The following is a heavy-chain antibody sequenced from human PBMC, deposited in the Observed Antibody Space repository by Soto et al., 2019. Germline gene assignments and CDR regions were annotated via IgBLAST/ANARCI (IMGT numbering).Heavy chain of an antibody. CDR2: ISSSGSTI. J-gene: IGHJ4*02. D-gene: IGHD3-10*01. CDR1: GFTFSDYY. V-gene: IGHV3-11*01. CDR3: ARVRYYGSGTQQ. Sequence: GALRLSCAASGFTFSDYYKSWIRRAPGKGLEWVSYISSSGSTIYYEDSVKGRFTISRDNAKNSLYLQMNSLRAEDTAVYYCARVRYYGSGTQQWGQGTLVTVSS.